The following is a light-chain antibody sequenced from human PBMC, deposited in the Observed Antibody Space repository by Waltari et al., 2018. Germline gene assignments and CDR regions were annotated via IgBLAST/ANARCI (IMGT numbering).Light chain of an antibody. V-gene: IGKV4-1*01. Sequence: DIVMTQSPDSLAVSLGERATIYCKSSQSVLYSSNNKNYLAWYQQKPGQPPKLVIYWAPTRESGVPDRFSGSGSGTDFTLTISSLQAEDVAVYYCQQYYSTPITFGQGTRLEIK. CDR3: QQYYSTPIT. CDR2: WAP. CDR1: QSVLYSSNNKNY. J-gene: IGKJ5*01.